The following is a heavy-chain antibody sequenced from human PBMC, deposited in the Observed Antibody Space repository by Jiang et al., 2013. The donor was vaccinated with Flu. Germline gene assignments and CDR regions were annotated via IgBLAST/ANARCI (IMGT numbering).Heavy chain of an antibody. J-gene: IGHJ4*02. Sequence: QSGAEVKKPGASVKVSCKASGNTFTSYYMHWVRQAPGQGLEWMGMINPTGGYTTYAQKFQGRVTMTRDTSTSTVYMELSSLRSEDTAVYYCARDRACGGACYYFDSWGQGTLVTISS. CDR2: INPTGGYT. D-gene: IGHD2-21*02. CDR1: GNTFTSYY. V-gene: IGHV1-46*01. CDR3: ARDRACGGACYYFDS.